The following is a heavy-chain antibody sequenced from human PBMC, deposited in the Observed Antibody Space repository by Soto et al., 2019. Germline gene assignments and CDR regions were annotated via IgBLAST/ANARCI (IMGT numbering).Heavy chain of an antibody. CDR3: SIYLAGAGLNWFVP. D-gene: IGHD6-13*01. CDR1: GLTFSSYG. CDR2: ISYDGSNK. Sequence: GGSLRLSCAASGLTFSSYGMHWVRQAPGKGLEWVAVISYDGSNKYYADSVKGRFTISRDNSKNTLYLQMNSLRAEDTAVYYCSIYLAGAGLNWFVPWCPGPLVTVSS. J-gene: IGHJ5*02. V-gene: IGHV3-30*03.